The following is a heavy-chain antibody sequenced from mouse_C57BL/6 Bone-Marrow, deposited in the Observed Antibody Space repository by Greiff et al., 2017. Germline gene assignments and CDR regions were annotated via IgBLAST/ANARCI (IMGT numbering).Heavy chain of an antibody. Sequence: VQLQQSGAELVKPGASVKLSCTASGFNIKDYYMHRVKQRTEQGLEWIGRIDPEDGETKYAPKFQGKATITADTSSNTAYLQLSSLTSEDTAVYYCAFITTVVAPYFDYWGQGTTLTVSS. CDR3: AFITTVVAPYFDY. D-gene: IGHD1-1*01. CDR2: IDPEDGET. J-gene: IGHJ2*01. V-gene: IGHV14-2*01. CDR1: GFNIKDYY.